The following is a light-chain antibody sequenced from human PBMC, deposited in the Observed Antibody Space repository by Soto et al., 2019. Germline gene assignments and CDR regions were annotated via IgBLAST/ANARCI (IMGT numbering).Light chain of an antibody. Sequence: DIQLTHSPSSLSASVGDRVSIPCRASQSISDYVNWFQQKPGRAPKLLIYGASSLQGGVPSRFSGRGSGTDFTLTISSLQPEDFATYYCQQSYTTLGTLGQGTKVDIK. CDR2: GAS. CDR1: QSISDY. J-gene: IGKJ1*01. V-gene: IGKV1-39*01. CDR3: QQSYTTLGT.